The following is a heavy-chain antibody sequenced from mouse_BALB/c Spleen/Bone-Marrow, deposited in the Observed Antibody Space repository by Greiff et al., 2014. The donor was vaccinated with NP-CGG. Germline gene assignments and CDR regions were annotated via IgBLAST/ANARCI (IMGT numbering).Heavy chain of an antibody. D-gene: IGHD1-1*01. CDR3: AIYYYGSSGFAY. CDR1: GFNIKDTY. Sequence: VHLQQPGAELVKPGASVKLSCTASGFNIKDTYMHWVKQRPEQGLEWIGRIDPANGNTKYDPKFQGKATITADTSSNTAYLQLSSLTSEDTAVYYCAIYYYGSSGFAYWGQGTLVTVSA. J-gene: IGHJ3*01. CDR2: IDPANGNT. V-gene: IGHV14-3*02.